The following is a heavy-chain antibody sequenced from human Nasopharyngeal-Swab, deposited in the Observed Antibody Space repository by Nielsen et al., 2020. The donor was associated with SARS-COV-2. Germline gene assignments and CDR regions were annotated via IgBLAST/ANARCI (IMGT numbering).Heavy chain of an antibody. D-gene: IGHD3-10*01. Sequence: GGSLRLSCAASGFTFDDYAMHWVRQAPGKGLEWVSGISWNSGSIGYADSVKGRFTISRDNAKNSLYLQMNSLRAEDTAVYYCASDYGSGSYSVGYWGQGTLVTVSS. CDR3: ASDYGSGSYSVGY. V-gene: IGHV3-9*01. CDR1: GFTFDDYA. CDR2: ISWNSGSI. J-gene: IGHJ4*02.